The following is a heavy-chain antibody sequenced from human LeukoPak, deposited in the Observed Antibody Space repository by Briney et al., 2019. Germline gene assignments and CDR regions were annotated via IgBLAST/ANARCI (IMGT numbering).Heavy chain of an antibody. CDR2: VSIGGTGT. V-gene: IGHV3-23*01. CDR3: AKDFGVTGAEIFDY. J-gene: IGHJ4*02. Sequence: GGSLRLSCAASGFTFSAHAMSWVRQAPGKGLEWVSTVSIGGTGTYYTDSVQGRFTISRDNSKNMVFLQMNSLRVDDTATYYCAKDFGVTGAEIFDYWGQGTLVTVSS. CDR1: GFTFSAHA. D-gene: IGHD2-8*01.